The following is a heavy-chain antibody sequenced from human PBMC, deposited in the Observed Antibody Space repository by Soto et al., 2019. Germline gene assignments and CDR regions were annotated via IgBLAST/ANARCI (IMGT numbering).Heavy chain of an antibody. CDR1: GFTFNNYC. Sequence: GWSLRLSCVASGFTFNNYCMGWLRQAPGKGLEWVATIKKDESDKYYVDSVKGRFTISRDNAKNSLYLEMNSLRGEDTAVYYCARLYLLDGSVYRPLDFWGQGILVTVSS. D-gene: IGHD3-22*01. CDR2: IKKDESDK. J-gene: IGHJ4*02. V-gene: IGHV3-7*01. CDR3: ARLYLLDGSVYRPLDF.